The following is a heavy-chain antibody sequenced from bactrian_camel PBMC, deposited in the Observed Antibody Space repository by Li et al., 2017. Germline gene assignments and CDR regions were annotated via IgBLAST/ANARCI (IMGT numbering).Heavy chain of an antibody. J-gene: IGHJ4*01. Sequence: HVQLVESGGGSVQAGGSLRLSCTASALILGDYSVGWFRQAPGKEREGVASIDSDNSTTYAESVKGRFFISSDSAKNTLYLQMNSLQPEDTAMYYCATGASGCSLLSANFIYWGQGTQVTVS. CDR1: ALILGDYS. CDR3: ATGASGCSLLSANFIY. V-gene: IGHV3S63*01. CDR2: IDSDNST. D-gene: IGHD3*01.